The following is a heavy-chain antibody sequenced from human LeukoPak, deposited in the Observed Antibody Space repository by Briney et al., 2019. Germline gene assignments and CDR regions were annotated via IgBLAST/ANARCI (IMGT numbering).Heavy chain of an antibody. Sequence: ASVKVSCEASGYTFTSYGISWVRQAPGQGLEWMGWISAYNGNTNYAQKLQGRVTMTTDTSTSTAYMELRSLRSDDTAVYYCARGGDYAYYYYHYMNVWGKGTTVTVSS. D-gene: IGHD4-17*01. J-gene: IGHJ6*03. CDR1: GYTFTSYG. CDR3: ARGGDYAYYYYHYMNV. V-gene: IGHV1-18*01. CDR2: ISAYNGNT.